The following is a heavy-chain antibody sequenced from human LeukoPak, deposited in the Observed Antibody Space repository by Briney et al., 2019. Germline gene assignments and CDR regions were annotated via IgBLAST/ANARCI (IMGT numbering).Heavy chain of an antibody. Sequence: KSSETLSLTCTVSGGSINYYFWSWVRQPAGKGLEGIGRIYTNDNTNYNPSLRSRLTMSIDTSKNQFSLKLNSVTAADTAVYYCAKESTSVGNPYQFDYWGQGILVTVSS. CDR1: GGSINYYF. CDR3: AKESTSVGNPYQFDY. CDR2: IYTNDNT. V-gene: IGHV4-4*07. D-gene: IGHD1-14*01. J-gene: IGHJ4*02.